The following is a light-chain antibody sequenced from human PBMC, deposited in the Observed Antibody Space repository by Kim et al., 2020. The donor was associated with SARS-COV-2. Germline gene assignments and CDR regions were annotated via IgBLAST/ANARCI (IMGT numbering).Light chain of an antibody. J-gene: IGKJ1*01. Sequence: SPGERATLACRASQSVRNNLAWYRQKPGQAPRLLIYGASTRATGIPGRFSGSGSGTEFTLTISSLQSEDVAVYYCQQYNDWPPWTFGHGTKVDIK. CDR3: QQYNDWPPWT. CDR1: QSVRNN. CDR2: GAS. V-gene: IGKV3-15*01.